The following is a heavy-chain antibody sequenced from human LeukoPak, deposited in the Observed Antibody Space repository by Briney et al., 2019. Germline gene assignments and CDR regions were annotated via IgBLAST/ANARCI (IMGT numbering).Heavy chain of an antibody. V-gene: IGHV1-3*01. D-gene: IGHD6-13*01. Sequence: GASVKVSCKASGYTFTRYTMHWVRQAPGQRLEWMGWINAGNGNTKYSQKFQGRVTITRDTSASTAYMGLSSLRSEDTAMYYCARDQEGGDIAAAGTVEWTQDYYGMDVWGQGTTVTVSS. CDR3: ARDQEGGDIAAAGTVEWTQDYYGMDV. CDR2: INAGNGNT. CDR1: GYTFTRYT. J-gene: IGHJ6*02.